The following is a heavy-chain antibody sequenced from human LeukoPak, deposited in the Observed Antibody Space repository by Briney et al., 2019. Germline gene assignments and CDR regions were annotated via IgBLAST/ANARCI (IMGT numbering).Heavy chain of an antibody. CDR3: ARARGEWVTQPFDY. D-gene: IGHD1-26*01. V-gene: IGHV3-21*01. J-gene: IGHJ4*02. Sequence: PGGSLRLSCAASGFTFSYYTMNWVRQAPGKGLEWVSSISSSGDYIYYADSVKGRFTISRDSAKNSLYLQMNSLRAGDTAVYYCARARGEWVTQPFDYWGQGTLVTVSS. CDR1: GFTFSYYT. CDR2: ISSSGDYI.